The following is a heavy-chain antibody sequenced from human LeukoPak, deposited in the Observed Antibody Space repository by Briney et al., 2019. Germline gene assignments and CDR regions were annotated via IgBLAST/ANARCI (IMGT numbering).Heavy chain of an antibody. D-gene: IGHD6-19*01. J-gene: IGHJ4*02. V-gene: IGHV4-59*08. Sequence: SETLSLTCSVSGDSISGYYWSWIRQPPGKGLEWIAYIHNSGNSNYNPSLKSRVTISADTSKNQFSLKLGSVTAADTAVYYCARHDSGWYFYYFDYWGQGTLVTVSS. CDR1: GDSISGYY. CDR3: ARHDSGWYFYYFDY. CDR2: IHNSGNS.